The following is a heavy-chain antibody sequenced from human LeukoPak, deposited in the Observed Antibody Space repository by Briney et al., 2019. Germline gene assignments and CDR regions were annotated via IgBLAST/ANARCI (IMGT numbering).Heavy chain of an antibody. V-gene: IGHV1-18*01. CDR1: GYTFTSYG. D-gene: IGHD6-13*01. J-gene: IGHJ6*03. CDR3: ARVIGSSSYTHYYYMDV. CDR2: ISAYNGNT. Sequence: ASVKVSCKASGYTFTSYGISWVRQAPGQGLEWMGWISAYNGNTNYAQKLQGRVTMTTDTSTGTAYMELRSLRSDDTAVYYCARVIGSSSYTHYYYMDVWGKGTTVTVSS.